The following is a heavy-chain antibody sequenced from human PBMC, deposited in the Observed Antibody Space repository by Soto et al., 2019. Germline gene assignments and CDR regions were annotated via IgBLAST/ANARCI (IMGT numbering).Heavy chain of an antibody. Sequence: QVQLVQSGAEVKKPGASVKVSCKASGYTFTSYYMHWVRQAPGQGLEWMGIINPSGGSTSYAQKFPGRVTMTSDTSTSTVYMELSSLRSEDTAVYYCARGGSDIVATGNFDYWGQGTLVTVSS. CDR2: INPSGGST. CDR3: ARGGSDIVATGNFDY. V-gene: IGHV1-46*03. CDR1: GYTFTSYY. J-gene: IGHJ4*02. D-gene: IGHD5-12*01.